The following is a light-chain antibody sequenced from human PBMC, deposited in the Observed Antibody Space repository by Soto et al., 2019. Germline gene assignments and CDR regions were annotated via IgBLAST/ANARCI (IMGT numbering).Light chain of an antibody. Sequence: DIQMTQSPSSLSASVGDRVTITCRASQSISNYLSWYQHKPGKAPKVLIYAASSLQRGVPSRFSGSGSGTDFTLIISSLQPEDFATYYCQQSYRPLWTFGQGTKVEI. J-gene: IGKJ1*01. CDR2: AAS. V-gene: IGKV1-39*01. CDR3: QQSYRPLWT. CDR1: QSISNY.